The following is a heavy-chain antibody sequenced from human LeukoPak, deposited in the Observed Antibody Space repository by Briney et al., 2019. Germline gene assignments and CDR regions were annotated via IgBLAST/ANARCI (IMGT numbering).Heavy chain of an antibody. CDR3: ACLSITMVRGVISLPAYDDY. V-gene: IGHV3-48*01. CDR2: ISSSSSTI. J-gene: IGHJ4*02. D-gene: IGHD3-10*01. Sequence: PGGSLRLSCAASGFTFSSYSMNWVRQAPGKGLEWVSYISSSSSTIYYADSVKGRLTISRDNAKNSLYLQMNSLRAEDTAVHYCACLSITMVRGVISLPAYDDYWGQGTLVTVSS. CDR1: GFTFSSYS.